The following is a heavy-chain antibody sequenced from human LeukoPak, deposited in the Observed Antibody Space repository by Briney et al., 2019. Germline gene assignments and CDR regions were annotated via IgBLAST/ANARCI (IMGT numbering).Heavy chain of an antibody. Sequence: GGSLRLSCAASEFSVGSNYMTWVRQAPGKGLEWVSLIYSGGSTYYADSVKGRFTISRDNAKNSLYLQMNSLRAEDTAVYYCARDFVAGSYGYWGQGTLVTVSS. CDR3: ARDFVAGSYGY. V-gene: IGHV3-66*01. J-gene: IGHJ4*02. CDR1: EFSVGSNY. D-gene: IGHD1-26*01. CDR2: IYSGGST.